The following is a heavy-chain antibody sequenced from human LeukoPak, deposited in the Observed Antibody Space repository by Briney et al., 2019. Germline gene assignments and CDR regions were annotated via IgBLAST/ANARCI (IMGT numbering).Heavy chain of an antibody. CDR3: ARVGVYSSGSGGYFDY. V-gene: IGHV4-59*08. CDR1: GGSISNYY. D-gene: IGHD6-19*01. CDR2: IYYSGST. Sequence: SETLSLTCTVSGGSISNYYWSWIRQPPGKGLEWIGYIYYSGSTNYNPSLKSRVTISVDTSKNQFSLKLSSVTAADTAVYYCARVGVYSSGSGGYFDYWGQGTLVTVSS. J-gene: IGHJ4*02.